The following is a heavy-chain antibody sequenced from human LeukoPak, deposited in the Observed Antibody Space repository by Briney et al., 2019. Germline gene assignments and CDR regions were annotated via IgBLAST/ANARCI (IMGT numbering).Heavy chain of an antibody. J-gene: IGHJ4*02. Sequence: EPGGSLRLSCAASGFTFSNAWMSWVRQAPGKGLEWVGRIKSKTDGGTTDYAAPVKGRFTISRDDSKNTLYPQMNSLKTEDTAVYYCARGYWGRDNSVGFDYWGQGTLVTVSS. CDR3: ARGYWGRDNSVGFDY. CDR1: GFTFSNAW. D-gene: IGHD3-16*01. CDR2: IKSKTDGGTT. V-gene: IGHV3-15*01.